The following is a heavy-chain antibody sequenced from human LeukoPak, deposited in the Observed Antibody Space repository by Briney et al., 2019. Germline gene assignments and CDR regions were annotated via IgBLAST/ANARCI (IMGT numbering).Heavy chain of an antibody. J-gene: IGHJ6*03. Sequence: PSETLSLTCTVSGGSISSGSYYWSWIRQPAGKGLEWIGHIYTSGSTNYNPSLKSRVTMSVDTSKNQFSLKLSSVTAADTAVYYCARDLVTRNYDFWSGTGGGEYYYYMDVWGKGTTVTVSS. CDR2: IYTSGST. CDR1: GGSISSGSYY. CDR3: ARDLVTRNYDFWSGTGGGEYYYYMDV. D-gene: IGHD3-3*01. V-gene: IGHV4-61*09.